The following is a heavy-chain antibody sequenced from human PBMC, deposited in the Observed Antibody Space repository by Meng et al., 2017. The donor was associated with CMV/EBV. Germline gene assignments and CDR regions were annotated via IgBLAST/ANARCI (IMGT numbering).Heavy chain of an antibody. D-gene: IGHD3-3*01. V-gene: IGHV3-7*01. CDR1: GFTFSSYW. Sequence: GGSLRLSCAASGFTFSSYWMSWVRQAPGKGLEWEANIKQDGSEKYYVDSVKGRFTISRDNAKNSLYLQMNSLRAEDTAVYYCARAALWSGSIWFDPWGQGTLVTVSS. J-gene: IGHJ5*02. CDR3: ARAALWSGSIWFDP. CDR2: IKQDGSEK.